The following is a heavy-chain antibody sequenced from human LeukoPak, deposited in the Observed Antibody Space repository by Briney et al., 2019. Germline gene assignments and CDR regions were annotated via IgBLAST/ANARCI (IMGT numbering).Heavy chain of an antibody. J-gene: IGHJ4*02. CDR1: GYTFTSYG. D-gene: IGHD6-13*01. CDR3: ARDYNEFRAAAGTSDY. CDR2: ISAYNGNT. Sequence: GASVKVSCKASGYTFTSYGISWVRQAPGQGLEWMGWISAYNGNTNYAQKLQGRVTMTTDTSTSTAYMELRSLKSDDTAVYYCARDYNEFRAAAGTSDYWGQGTLVTVSS. V-gene: IGHV1-18*01.